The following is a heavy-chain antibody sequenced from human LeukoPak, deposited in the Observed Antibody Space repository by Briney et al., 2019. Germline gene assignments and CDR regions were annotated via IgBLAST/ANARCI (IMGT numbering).Heavy chain of an antibody. J-gene: IGHJ4*02. CDR2: IRTTAEGANYA. Sequence: GGSLRLSCATSGFTFTDYPMNWVRQAPGKGLEGISNIRTTAEGANYAYYADSVKGRVTISRDDAKNTLYLHMNSLRDDDTAFYYCATDQRYAFDYWGQGILVTVSS. D-gene: IGHD3-9*01. CDR1: GFTFTDYP. CDR3: ATDQRYAFDY. V-gene: IGHV3-48*02.